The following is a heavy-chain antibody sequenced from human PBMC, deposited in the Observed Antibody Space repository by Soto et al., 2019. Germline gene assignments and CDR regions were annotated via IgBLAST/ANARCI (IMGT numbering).Heavy chain of an antibody. Sequence: QVQLVQSGAELRKPGASVKVSCKASGYSFSSYGINWVRQAPGQGLEWMGWINTYNGNRNYAQKFEDRVTMTTATSTNTVYMALRSLKSDDTAIYYCARDRLRGYDSSGFYSWGQGTRVTVSS. CDR2: INTYNGNR. D-gene: IGHD3-22*01. V-gene: IGHV1-18*01. CDR3: ARDRLRGYDSSGFYS. J-gene: IGHJ4*02. CDR1: GYSFSSYG.